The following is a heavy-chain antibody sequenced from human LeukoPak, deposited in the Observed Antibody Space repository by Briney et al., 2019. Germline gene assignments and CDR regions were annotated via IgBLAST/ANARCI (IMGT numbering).Heavy chain of an antibody. CDR1: GFTFSSYA. J-gene: IGHJ4*02. CDR2: ISDDGSNK. V-gene: IGHV3-30*04. D-gene: IGHD6-19*01. Sequence: QAGGSLRLSCAASGFTFSSYAMHWVRQAPGKGLEWVAVISDDGSNKYYADSVKGRFTISRDNSKNTLYLQMNSLRAEDTAVYYCATPYTSGWSLYFDNWGQGTLVTVSS. CDR3: ATPYTSGWSLYFDN.